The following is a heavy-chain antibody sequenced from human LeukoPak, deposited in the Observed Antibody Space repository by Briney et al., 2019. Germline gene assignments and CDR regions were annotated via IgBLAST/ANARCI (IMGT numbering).Heavy chain of an antibody. Sequence: GGSLRLSCAASGFTFSNYWMSWVRQAPGKGLEWVANIKQNGREKYYVDSVKGRFSISRDNAKNSLYVQMNSLRAEDTAVYYCARVLSSDDYLDYWGQGTLVTVSS. CDR3: ARVLSSDDYLDY. D-gene: IGHD5-12*01. J-gene: IGHJ4*02. V-gene: IGHV3-7*01. CDR1: GFTFSNYW. CDR2: IKQNGREK.